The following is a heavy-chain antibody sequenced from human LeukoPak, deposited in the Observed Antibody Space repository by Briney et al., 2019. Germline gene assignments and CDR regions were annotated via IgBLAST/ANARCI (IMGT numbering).Heavy chain of an antibody. CDR1: GGSFSDYY. Sequence: PSETLSLTCAVYGGSFSDYYWSWIRQPAGKGLEWIGRIDTSGNTNYKPSLKSRVTMSVDTSKNQFSLKLSSVTAADTAVYYCARVSSSWYQDWYFDLWGRGTLVTVSS. V-gene: IGHV4-59*10. CDR3: ARVSSSWYQDWYFDL. CDR2: IDTSGNT. J-gene: IGHJ2*01. D-gene: IGHD6-13*01.